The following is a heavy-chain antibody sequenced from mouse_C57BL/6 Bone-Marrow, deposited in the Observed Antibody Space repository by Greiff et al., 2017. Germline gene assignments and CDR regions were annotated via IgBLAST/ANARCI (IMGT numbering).Heavy chain of an antibody. CDR3: ARHYYGSSYDYAMDY. J-gene: IGHJ4*01. V-gene: IGHV8-8*01. Sequence: QVTLKVSGPGILQPSQTLSLTCSFSGFSLSTFGMGVGWIRQPSGKGLEWLAHIWWDDDKYYNPALKSRLTISKDTSKNQVFLKIANADTADTATYYCARHYYGSSYDYAMDYWGQGTSVTVSS. D-gene: IGHD1-1*01. CDR2: IWWDDDK. CDR1: GFSLSTFGMG.